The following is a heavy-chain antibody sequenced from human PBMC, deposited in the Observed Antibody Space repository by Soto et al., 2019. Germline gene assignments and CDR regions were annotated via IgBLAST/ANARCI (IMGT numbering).Heavy chain of an antibody. CDR2: IIPILPTP. V-gene: IGHV1-69*11. Sequence: QVQLVQSGAEVKKPGSSVTVSCKASGGTFGNSAISWARQAPGQGLEWMGGIIPILPTPDYAQKFQGRVTITADESTTTAYMELTSLRSEDTAVYYCARDKDRQQLGGNYYYGIDVWGQGTTVTVSS. J-gene: IGHJ6*02. D-gene: IGHD3-3*02. CDR1: GGTFGNSA. CDR3: ARDKDRQQLGGNYYYGIDV.